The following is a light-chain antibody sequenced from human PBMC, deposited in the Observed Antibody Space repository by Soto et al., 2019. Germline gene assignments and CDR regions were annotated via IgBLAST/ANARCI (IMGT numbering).Light chain of an antibody. CDR2: DVN. V-gene: IGLV2-14*03. CDR3: SSYTCTKTDV. Sequence: QSALTQPASVSGSPGQSITISCTGTSSDVGGYNYVSWYQQHPGKAPKLMIYDVNDRPSGVSHRFSGSKSGNTASLSISGLQAEDEAVFYRSSYTCTKTDVSGLGTKLPVL. J-gene: IGLJ1*01. CDR1: SSDVGGYNY.